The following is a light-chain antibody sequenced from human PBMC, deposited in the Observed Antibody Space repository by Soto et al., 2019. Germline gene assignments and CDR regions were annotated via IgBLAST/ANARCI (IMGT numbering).Light chain of an antibody. CDR2: GAT. CDR1: ESVSDY. J-gene: IGKJ5*01. Sequence: IVLTQSPCALSLSPGERATLSCWASESVSDYLAWYQQKPGLAPRLLIHGATKRTSGTPDRFSGTGSGTAFTLAISRLEPEDFAVYYCQQYVTSPAITFGQGTRLEIK. V-gene: IGKV3-20*01. CDR3: QQYVTSPAIT.